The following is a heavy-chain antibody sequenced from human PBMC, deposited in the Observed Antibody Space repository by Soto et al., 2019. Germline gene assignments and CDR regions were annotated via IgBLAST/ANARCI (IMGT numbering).Heavy chain of an antibody. CDR2: IYYSGTT. CDR1: GDSISRYY. D-gene: IGHD3-22*01. Sequence: SETLSLTCTVSGDSISRYYWSWIRQPPGRALEWIGYIYYSGTTNYNPSLKSRVIISVDTSKSQFSPKLNSVIAADTAVYYCARVPYYYNSSGYYYYGMDVWGQGTTVTVS. CDR3: ARVPYYYNSSGYYYYGMDV. J-gene: IGHJ6*02. V-gene: IGHV4-59*01.